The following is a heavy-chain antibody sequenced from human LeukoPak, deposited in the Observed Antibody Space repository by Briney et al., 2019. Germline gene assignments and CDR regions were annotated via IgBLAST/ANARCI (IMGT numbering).Heavy chain of an antibody. V-gene: IGHV3-53*01. D-gene: IGHD6-6*01. J-gene: IGHJ4*02. CDR2: IYNDGTT. CDR1: GFSVSSSY. CDR3: ARAIAARRYFDY. Sequence: GGSLRLSCAASGFSVSSSYMSWVRQAPGKGLEWVSLIYNDGTTYYADSVKGRFTIPRDNSKNTLHLQMNSLRAEDTAVYYCARAIAARRYFDYWGQGTLVTVSS.